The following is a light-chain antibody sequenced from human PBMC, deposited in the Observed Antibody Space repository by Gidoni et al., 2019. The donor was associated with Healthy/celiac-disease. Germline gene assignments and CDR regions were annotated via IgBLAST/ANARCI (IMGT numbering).Light chain of an antibody. V-gene: IGKV3-15*01. CDR3: QQYNNWPQT. CDR2: GAS. CDR1: QSVSSN. Sequence: EIVMTQSPATLSVSPGERATLSCRASQSVSSNLAWYQQKPGQAPRLLIYGASTRATSIPARFSSSGSGTEFTLTISSLQSEDFAVYYCQQYNNWPQTFGQGTKVEIK. J-gene: IGKJ1*01.